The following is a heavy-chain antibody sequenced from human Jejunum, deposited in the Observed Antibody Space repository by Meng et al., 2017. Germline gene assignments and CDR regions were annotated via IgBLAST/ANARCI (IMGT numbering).Heavy chain of an antibody. CDR2: IKEDGSEK. D-gene: IGHD6-19*01. Sequence: GESLKISCAASGFTFSNYWMSWVRQAPGKGLEWVAHIKEDGSEKFYVDSVKGRFTTSRDNAKSSLYLQMSSLRAEDTAVYYCARSTQSSASEWGQGTLVTVSS. CDR3: ARSTQSSASE. CDR1: GFTFSNYW. J-gene: IGHJ4*02. V-gene: IGHV3-7*01.